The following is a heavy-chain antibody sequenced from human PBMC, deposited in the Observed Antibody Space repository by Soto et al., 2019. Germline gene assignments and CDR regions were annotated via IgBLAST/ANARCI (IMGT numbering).Heavy chain of an antibody. Sequence: ASVKVSCKASGYTFTGYYMHWVRQAPGQGLEWMGWINPNSGGTNYAQKFQGWVTMTRDTSTSTAYMELSRLRSDDTAVYYCARDMNYYYYGMDVWGQGTTVTVSS. CDR1: GYTFTGYY. CDR3: ARDMNYYYYGMDV. J-gene: IGHJ6*02. V-gene: IGHV1-2*04. CDR2: INPNSGGT. D-gene: IGHD3-16*01.